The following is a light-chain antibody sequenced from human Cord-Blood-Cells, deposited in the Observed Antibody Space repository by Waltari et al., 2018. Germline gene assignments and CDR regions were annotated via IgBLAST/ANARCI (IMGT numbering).Light chain of an antibody. CDR1: SSDAGSYNL. J-gene: IGLJ3*02. Sequence: QSALTQPASVSGSPGQSITISCTGTSSDAGSYNLASWYQQHPGKAPNLMIYEGSKRPSGVSNRFSGSKSGNTASLTISGLQAEDEADYYCCSYAGSSTWVFVGGTKLTVL. V-gene: IGLV2-23*01. CDR2: EGS. CDR3: CSYAGSSTWV.